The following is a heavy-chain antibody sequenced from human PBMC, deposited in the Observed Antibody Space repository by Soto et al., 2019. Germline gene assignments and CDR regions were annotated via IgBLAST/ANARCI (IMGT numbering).Heavy chain of an antibody. J-gene: IGHJ6*03. D-gene: IGHD5-12*01. CDR3: ARDSAGYSGYDSAYYYYYMDV. V-gene: IGHV3-21*01. CDR2: ISSSSSYI. CDR1: GFTFSSYS. Sequence: GGSLRLSCAASGFTFSSYSMNWVRQAPGKGLEWVSSISSSSSYIYYADSVKGRFTISRDNAKNSLYLQMNSLRAEDTAVYYCARDSAGYSGYDSAYYYYYMDVWGKGTTVTVSS.